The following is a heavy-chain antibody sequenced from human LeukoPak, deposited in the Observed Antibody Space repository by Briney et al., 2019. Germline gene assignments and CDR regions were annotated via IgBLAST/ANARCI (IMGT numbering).Heavy chain of an antibody. D-gene: IGHD4-17*01. V-gene: IGHV3-33*01. CDR3: ARGHDYGDYVGMVDY. J-gene: IGHJ4*02. CDR2: IWYDGSNK. Sequence: GGSLRLSCAASGFTFRNYGMHWVRQAPGKGLEWVALIWYDGSNKYYADSVKGRFTISRDNSKNTLYLQMNSLRAEDTAVYYCARGHDYGDYVGMVDYWGQGTLVTVSS. CDR1: GFTFRNYG.